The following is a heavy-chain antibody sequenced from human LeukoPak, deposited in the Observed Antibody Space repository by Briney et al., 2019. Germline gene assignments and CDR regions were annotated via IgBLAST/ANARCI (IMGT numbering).Heavy chain of an antibody. J-gene: IGHJ4*02. CDR3: AIRYSGSYNDY. Sequence: SETLSLTCAVSGGSISSSNWWSWVRQPPGKGLEWIGEIYHSGSTNYSPSFQGQVTISADKSISTAYLQWSGLKASDTAMYYCAIRYSGSYNDYWGQGTQVTVSS. CDR1: GGSISSSNW. D-gene: IGHD1-26*01. CDR2: IYHSGST. V-gene: IGHV4-4*02.